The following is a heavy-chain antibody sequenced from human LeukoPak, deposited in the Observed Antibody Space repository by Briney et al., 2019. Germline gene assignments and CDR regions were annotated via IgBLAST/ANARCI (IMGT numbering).Heavy chain of an antibody. CDR3: AGGAVDNWNSGKLIDY. Sequence: ASVKVSCKASGYTYTNYGISWVRQAPGQGLEWMGWISGYNGHTNYAQKLQGRVTMTTHTSTSTAYMELSNLRSEDTALYYCAGGAVDNWNSGKLIDYWGQGTLVTVSS. CDR2: ISGYNGHT. J-gene: IGHJ4*02. D-gene: IGHD1-7*01. CDR1: GYTYTNYG. V-gene: IGHV1-18*01.